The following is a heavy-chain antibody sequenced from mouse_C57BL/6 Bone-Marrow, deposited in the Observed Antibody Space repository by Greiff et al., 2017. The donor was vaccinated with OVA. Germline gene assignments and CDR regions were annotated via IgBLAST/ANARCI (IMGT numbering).Heavy chain of an antibody. CDR1: GYAFTNYL. V-gene: IGHV1-54*01. J-gene: IGHJ1*03. Sequence: VKLQESGAELVRPGTSVKVSCKASGYAFTNYLIEWVKQRPGQGLEWIGVINPGSGGTNYNEKFKGKATLTADKSSSTAYMQLSSLTSEDSAVYFCARKRVATRYFDVWGTGTTVTVSS. CDR3: ARKRVATRYFDV. CDR2: INPGSGGT. D-gene: IGHD1-1*01.